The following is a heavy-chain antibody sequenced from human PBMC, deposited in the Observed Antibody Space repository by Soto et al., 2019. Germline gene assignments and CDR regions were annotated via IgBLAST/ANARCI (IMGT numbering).Heavy chain of an antibody. CDR3: ARVGGATMATMYFDP. CDR2: INSGSSTI. J-gene: IGHJ4*02. CDR1: GLTFTGYS. V-gene: IGHV3-48*02. Sequence: GGSLRLSCAVSGLTFTGYSMNWVRQAPGKGLEWVSFINSGSSTIFYADSVKGRFTISRDNAKSPLYLEMNSLRDEDTAVYYCARVGGATMATMYFDPWGQGTLVTVSS. D-gene: IGHD5-12*01.